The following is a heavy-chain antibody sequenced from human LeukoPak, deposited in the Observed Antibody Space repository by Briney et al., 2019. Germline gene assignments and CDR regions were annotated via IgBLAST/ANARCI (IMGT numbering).Heavy chain of an antibody. CDR1: GFTFSSYG. D-gene: IGHD3-22*01. V-gene: IGHV3-33*01. CDR3: ARARNDYDTSSFSALLY. J-gene: IGHJ4*02. CDR2: IWYDGSNI. Sequence: PGRSLRLPCAASGFTFSSYGMHWVWQAPGKGLEWLAVIWYDGSNIYYADPVKGRFAISRDNSKNTLYLQINSLRAEDTAVYYCARARNDYDTSSFSALLYWRQGTLVTVSS.